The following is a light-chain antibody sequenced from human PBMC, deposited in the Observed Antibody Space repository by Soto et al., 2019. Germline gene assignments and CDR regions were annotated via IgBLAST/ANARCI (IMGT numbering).Light chain of an antibody. CDR1: SSDVGGYNY. CDR3: SSYTSSSALGV. V-gene: IGLV2-14*01. CDR2: EVN. J-gene: IGLJ1*01. Sequence: QSALTQPASVSGSPGQSITISCTGTSSDVGGYNYVSWYQQHPGKAPKLMIYEVNNRPSGVSNRFSGSKSGSTASLTLSGLQAEDEADYDCSSYTSSSALGVFGTGTKVTVL.